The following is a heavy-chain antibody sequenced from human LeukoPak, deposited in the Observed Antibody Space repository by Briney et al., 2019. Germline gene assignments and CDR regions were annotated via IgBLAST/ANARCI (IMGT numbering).Heavy chain of an antibody. D-gene: IGHD2-2*02. V-gene: IGHV3-74*01. CDR1: GVTFSSYW. CDR3: AKEGGPYCSSTSCYTGGIDY. J-gene: IGHJ4*02. CDR2: INSDGSST. Sequence: PGGSLRLSCAASGVTFSSYWMHWVRQVPGKGLVWVSRINSDGSSTSYADSVKGRFTISRDNAENSLYLQMNSLRAEDTALYYCAKEGGPYCSSTSCYTGGIDYWGQGTLVTVSS.